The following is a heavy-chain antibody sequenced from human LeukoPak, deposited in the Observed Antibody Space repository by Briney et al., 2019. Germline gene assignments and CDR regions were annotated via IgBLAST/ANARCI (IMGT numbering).Heavy chain of an antibody. D-gene: IGHD5-18*01. J-gene: IGHJ4*02. CDR3: ARGVRGSGYSYGYNLDY. V-gene: IGHV3-30-3*01. CDR1: GFTFSSYA. Sequence: GGSLRLSCAASGFTFSSYAMHWVRQAPGKGLEWVAVISYDGSNKYYADSVKGRFTISRDNSKNTLYLQMNSLRAEDTAVYYCARGVRGSGYSYGYNLDYWGQGTLVTVSS. CDR2: ISYDGSNK.